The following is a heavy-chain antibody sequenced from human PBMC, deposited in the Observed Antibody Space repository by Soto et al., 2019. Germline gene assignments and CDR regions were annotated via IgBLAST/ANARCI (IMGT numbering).Heavy chain of an antibody. CDR2: INSDGSHT. V-gene: IGHV3-74*01. CDR1: GFTFSNSW. D-gene: IGHD1-26*01. J-gene: IGHJ4*02. CDR3: TRATSLVGDTHLGDY. Sequence: EVQLVESGGGSVQPGGSLRLSCGASGFTFSNSWMHWARQAPEKGLVWVSRINSDGSHTTYADSVKGRFTISRDNAKNTVYLQRNSLRADDTAVYYCTRATSLVGDTHLGDYWGRGTLVTVSS.